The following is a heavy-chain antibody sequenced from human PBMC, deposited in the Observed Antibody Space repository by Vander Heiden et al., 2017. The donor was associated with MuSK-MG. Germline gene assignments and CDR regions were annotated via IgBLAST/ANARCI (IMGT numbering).Heavy chain of an antibody. V-gene: IGHV3-21*03. CDR1: GFTFSSYS. CDR2: ISSSSSYI. J-gene: IGHJ3*02. D-gene: IGHD3-16*01. CDR3: ARDDGGGAFDI. Sequence: EVQLVESGGGLVKPGGSLRLSCAASGFTFSSYSMNWVRQAPGKGLEWVSSISSSSSYIYDADSVKGRFTISRDNAKNSLYMQMKRMRAEDTAVYYVARDDGGGAFDIWGQGTMVTVSS.